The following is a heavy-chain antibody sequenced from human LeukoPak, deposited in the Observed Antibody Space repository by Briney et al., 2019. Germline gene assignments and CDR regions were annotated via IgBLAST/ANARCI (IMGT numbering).Heavy chain of an antibody. CDR2: IYHNGAT. D-gene: IGHD1-26*01. Sequence: SETLSLTCAVSGGSISSSSSICWTWVRQPPGEGLEWIGEIYHNGATNYNPSLKSRVTMLLDKSKNQFSLKLSSVTAADTAVYYCARPRFYSGSYSDWDYWGQGTLVTVSS. V-gene: IGHV4-4*02. CDR1: GGSISSSSSIC. J-gene: IGHJ4*02. CDR3: ARPRFYSGSYSDWDY.